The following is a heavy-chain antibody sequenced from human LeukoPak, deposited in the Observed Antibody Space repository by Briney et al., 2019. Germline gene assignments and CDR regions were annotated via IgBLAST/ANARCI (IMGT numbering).Heavy chain of an antibody. CDR2: INHSGST. V-gene: IGHV4-34*01. CDR3: ARVGTGSGSYYRASTYNWNAKHPCYYYYGMDV. CDR1: GGSISSYY. J-gene: IGHJ6*02. Sequence: SETLSLTCTVSGGSISSYYWSWIRQPPGKGLEWMGEINHSGSTNYNPSLKSRVTISVDTSNNQFSLKLSSVTAADTAVYYCARVGTGSGSYYRASTYNWNAKHPCYYYYGMDVWGQGTTVTVSS. D-gene: IGHD3-10*01.